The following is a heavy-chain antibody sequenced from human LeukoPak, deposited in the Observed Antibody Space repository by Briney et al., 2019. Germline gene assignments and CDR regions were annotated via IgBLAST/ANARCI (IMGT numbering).Heavy chain of an antibody. V-gene: IGHV3-23*01. CDR1: GFTFSGYA. CDR2: ISGSGGST. D-gene: IGHD6-6*01. J-gene: IGHJ4*02. Sequence: GGSLRLSCAASGFTFSGYAMSWVRQAPGKGLEWVSAISGSGGSTYYADSVKGRFTISRDNSKNTLYLQMNSLRAEDTAVYYCARDLLSSVKVLDYWGQGTLVTVSS. CDR3: ARDLLSSVKVLDY.